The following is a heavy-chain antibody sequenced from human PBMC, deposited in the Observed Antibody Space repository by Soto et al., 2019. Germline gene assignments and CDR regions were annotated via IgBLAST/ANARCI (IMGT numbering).Heavy chain of an antibody. D-gene: IGHD1-1*01. Sequence: EVQLVESGGGQVQPGGSLSLSCAASGVIATAKYMNWVRQAPGGVLEWVSVIYNSGSTYHEDSVKGRFTISRHDSKNTLYLPMDSLRPADTAVYYCARANDLNAFYIWGQGTMVTVSS. V-gene: IGHV3-53*04. CDR2: IYNSGST. CDR1: GVIATAKY. CDR3: ARANDLNAFYI. J-gene: IGHJ3*02.